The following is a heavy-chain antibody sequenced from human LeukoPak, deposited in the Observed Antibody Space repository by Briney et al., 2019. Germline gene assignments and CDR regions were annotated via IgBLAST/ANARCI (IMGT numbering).Heavy chain of an antibody. CDR1: GGSITNTNYY. J-gene: IGHJ2*01. D-gene: IGHD2-2*02. CDR3: ARVSDCSSTSCYTSWYFDL. Sequence: SETLSLTCTVSGGSITNTNYYWAWIRQPPGEGLEWIWSVYHSGITYYTPSLKSRVSISVDTSKNQFSLKLSSVTAADTAVYYCARVSDCSSTSCYTSWYFDLWGRGTLVTVSS. V-gene: IGHV4-39*07. CDR2: VYHSGIT.